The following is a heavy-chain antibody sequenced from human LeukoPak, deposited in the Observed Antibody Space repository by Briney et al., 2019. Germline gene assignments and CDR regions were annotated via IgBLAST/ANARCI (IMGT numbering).Heavy chain of an antibody. V-gene: IGHV3-74*01. D-gene: IGHD3-3*01. J-gene: IGHJ5*02. CDR3: ARDPVLRFLEWTLNWFDP. Sequence: GGSLRLSCAASGFTFSSYWMHWVRQAPGKGLVWVSRINSDGSSTSYADSVKGRFTISRDNAKKTLYLQMNSLRAEDTAVYYCARDPVLRFLEWTLNWFDPWGQGTLVTVSS. CDR1: GFTFSSYW. CDR2: INSDGSST.